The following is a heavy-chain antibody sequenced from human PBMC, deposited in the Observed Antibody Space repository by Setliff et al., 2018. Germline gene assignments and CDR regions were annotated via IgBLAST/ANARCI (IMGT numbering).Heavy chain of an antibody. J-gene: IGHJ4*02. CDR1: GFTFTDYG. V-gene: IGHV1-18*01. D-gene: IGHD3-22*01. CDR3: ARDLGDSTMIFFDY. CDR2: INNYNFNT. Sequence: ASVKVSCKSSGFTFTDYGITWVRQVPGQGLEWMGWINNYNFNTQYAQKLQGRVTMTTDTSTSTAYMELRSLRSDDTAVYYCARDLGDSTMIFFDYWGQGTLVTVSS.